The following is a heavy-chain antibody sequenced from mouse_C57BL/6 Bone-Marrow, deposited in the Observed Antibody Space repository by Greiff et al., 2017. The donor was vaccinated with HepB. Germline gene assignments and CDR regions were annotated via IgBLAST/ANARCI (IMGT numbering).Heavy chain of an antibody. J-gene: IGHJ4*01. CDR2: IHPNSGST. V-gene: IGHV1-64*01. CDR3: ARFYYGSSYYAMDY. CDR1: GYTFTSYW. Sequence: VQLQQPGAELVKPEASVKLSCKASGYTFTSYWMHWVKQRPGQGLEWIGMIHPNSGSTNYNEKFKSKATLTVDKSSSTAYMQLRSLTSEDSAVYYCARFYYGSSYYAMDYWGQGTSVTVSS. D-gene: IGHD1-1*01.